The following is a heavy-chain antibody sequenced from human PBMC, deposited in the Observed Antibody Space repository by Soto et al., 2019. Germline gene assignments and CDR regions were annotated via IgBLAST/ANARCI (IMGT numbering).Heavy chain of an antibody. D-gene: IGHD3-22*01. Sequence: QVQLVQSGAEVKKPGASVKISCKASGYSFTDHYIHWIRQAPGQGLEWMGWIIPNDGGTKYAQKFQDRINMTRDTSITTAYMDLSMLRSDDTAVYYCARGAFDRSGNYLAGWFDPWGQGTLVTVSS. CDR1: GYSFTDHY. CDR3: ARGAFDRSGNYLAGWFDP. V-gene: IGHV1-2*02. J-gene: IGHJ5*02. CDR2: IIPNDGGT.